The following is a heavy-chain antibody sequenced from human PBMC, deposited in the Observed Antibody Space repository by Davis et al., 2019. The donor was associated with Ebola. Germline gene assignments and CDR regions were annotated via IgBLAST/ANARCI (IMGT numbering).Heavy chain of an antibody. V-gene: IGHV5-51*01. J-gene: IGHJ6*02. Sequence: GESLKISCKGFGYSFSNFWIGWVRQMPGEGLEWMGIIYPGDSDTRYSPSFQGQVTISADKSISTAYLQWSSLKASDTAMYCCARPIAARTLYGMDVWGQGTTVTVSS. CDR2: IYPGDSDT. CDR3: ARPIAARTLYGMDV. CDR1: GYSFSNFW. D-gene: IGHD6-6*01.